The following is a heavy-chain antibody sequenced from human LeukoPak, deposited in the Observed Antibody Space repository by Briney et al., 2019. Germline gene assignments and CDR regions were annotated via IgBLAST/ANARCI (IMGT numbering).Heavy chain of an antibody. V-gene: IGHV1-18*01. D-gene: IGHD3-3*01. J-gene: IGHJ4*02. CDR1: GYTFTSYG. CDR3: ARDTRFLEWLSSRDH. CDR2: ISAYNGNT. Sequence: PVASVKVSCKASGYTFTSYGISRVRQAPGQGLEWMGWISAYNGNTNYAQKLQGRVTMTTDTSTSTAYMELRSLRSDDTAVYYCARDTRFLEWLSSRDHWGQGTLVTVSS.